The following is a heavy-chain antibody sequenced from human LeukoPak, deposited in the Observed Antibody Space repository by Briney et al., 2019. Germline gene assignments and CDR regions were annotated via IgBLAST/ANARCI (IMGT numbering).Heavy chain of an antibody. CDR1: GGSISSYY. CDR3: ARSVVVTATLRYHYGMDV. Sequence: SETLSLTCIVSGGSISSYYWNWIRLPPGKGLEWIGYIYDSGTTDYNPSLKSRVTMSVDSSKNQFSLMLTSVTAADTAVYYCARSVVVTATLRYHYGMDVWGQGTTVTVSS. J-gene: IGHJ6*02. D-gene: IGHD2-21*02. V-gene: IGHV4-59*01. CDR2: IYDSGTT.